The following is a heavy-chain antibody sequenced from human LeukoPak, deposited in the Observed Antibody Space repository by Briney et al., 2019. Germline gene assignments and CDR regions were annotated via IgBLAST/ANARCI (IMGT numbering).Heavy chain of an antibody. CDR2: IYYSGST. D-gene: IGHD4-17*01. CDR3: ARTDDYGDYSWFDP. Sequence: SETLSLTCTVSGGSISSYYWSWIREPPGRGLEWIGYIYYSGSTNYNPSLKSRVTISVDTSKNQFSLKLSSVTAADTAVYYCARTDDYGDYSWFDPWGQGTPVTVSS. CDR1: GGSISSYY. J-gene: IGHJ5*02. V-gene: IGHV4-59*01.